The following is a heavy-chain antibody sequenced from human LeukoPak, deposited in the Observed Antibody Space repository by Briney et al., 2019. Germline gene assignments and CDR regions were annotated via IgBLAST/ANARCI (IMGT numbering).Heavy chain of an antibody. CDR3: AKDGPDIVVVVAAMNYFDY. J-gene: IGHJ4*02. CDR1: GFTFSSYA. D-gene: IGHD2-15*01. V-gene: IGHV3-23*01. Sequence: GGSLRLSCAASGFTFSSYAMSWVRQAPGKGLEWVSAISGSGGSTYYADSVKGRFTIPRDNSKNTLYLQMNSLRAEDTAVYYCAKDGPDIVVVVAAMNYFDYWGQGTLVTVSS. CDR2: ISGSGGST.